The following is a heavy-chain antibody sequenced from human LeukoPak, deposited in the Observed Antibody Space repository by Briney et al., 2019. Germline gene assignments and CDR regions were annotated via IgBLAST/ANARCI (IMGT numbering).Heavy chain of an antibody. J-gene: IGHJ3*02. V-gene: IGHV4-4*07. CDR2: IYTGGST. Sequence: TSETLSLTCTVSGGSISSYYWSWIRQPAGKGLEWIGRIYTGGSTNYNPSLKSRVTMSVDTSKNQFSLKLSSVTAADTAVYYCARRGKIAAAGILDAFDIWGQGTMVTVSS. D-gene: IGHD6-13*01. CDR1: GGSISSYY. CDR3: ARRGKIAAAGILDAFDI.